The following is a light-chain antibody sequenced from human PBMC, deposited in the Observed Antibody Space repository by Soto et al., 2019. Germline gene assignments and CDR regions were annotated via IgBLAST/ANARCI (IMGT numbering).Light chain of an antibody. J-gene: IGKJ1*01. CDR1: QSISNR. CDR2: DAS. V-gene: IGKV1-5*01. Sequence: DIQLTQSPSFLSASVGDRVTITCRASQSISNRLAWYQQKTEKAPKVLIYDASSLESGVPSRFSGSGSGTEFILTISSLQPDDFATYCCQHYGGMWTFGQGTKVDIK. CDR3: QHYGGMWT.